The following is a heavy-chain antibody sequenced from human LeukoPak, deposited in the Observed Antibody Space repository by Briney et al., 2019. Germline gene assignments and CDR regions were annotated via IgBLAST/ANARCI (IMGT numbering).Heavy chain of an antibody. V-gene: IGHV4-34*01. D-gene: IGHD5-18*01. CDR2: INHSGST. CDR3: AGRTDTAMVRVRGRFDP. CDR1: GVSFSGYY. Sequence: WETLSLTCAVYGVSFSGYYLSWIRQPPGEGLEWVGEINHSGSTNYNPSLKSRVTISVDTYKNQFSLKLSSVTAADTAVYYGAGRTDTAMVRVRGRFDPWGQGTLVSVSS. J-gene: IGHJ5*02.